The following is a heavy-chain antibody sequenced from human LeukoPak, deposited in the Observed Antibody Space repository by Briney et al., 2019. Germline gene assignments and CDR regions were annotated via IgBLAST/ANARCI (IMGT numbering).Heavy chain of an antibody. V-gene: IGHV4-34*01. CDR3: ARGLGRAPPYYYDSSGYPPGY. CDR2: INHSGST. Sequence: PSETLSLTCAVYGGSLSGYYWSWIRQPPGKGLEWIGEINHSGSTNYNPSLKSRVTISVDTSKNQFSLKLSSVTAADMAVYYCARGLGRAPPYYYDSSGYPPGYWGQGTLVTVSS. D-gene: IGHD3-22*01. J-gene: IGHJ4*02. CDR1: GGSLSGYY.